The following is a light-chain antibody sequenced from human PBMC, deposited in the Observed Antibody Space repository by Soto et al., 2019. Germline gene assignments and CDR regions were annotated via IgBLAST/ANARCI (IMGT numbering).Light chain of an antibody. V-gene: IGKV1-33*01. CDR3: QQYDTLPPYT. CDR2: EAS. Sequence: DIQMTQSPSSLSASVGDRVTITCQASRDISVYLNWYQQKPGKPPKLLVFEASNLQTGVPSRFSGSGSGTHFTFTISSLQPEDIATYYCQQYDTLPPYTFGQGTKLEI. J-gene: IGKJ2*01. CDR1: RDISVY.